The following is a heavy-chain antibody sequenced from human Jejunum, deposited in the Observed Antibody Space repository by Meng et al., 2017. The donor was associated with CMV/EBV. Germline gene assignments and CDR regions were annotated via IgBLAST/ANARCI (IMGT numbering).Heavy chain of an antibody. V-gene: IGHV3-53*01. CDR3: ARHLYSFGVVTAIDY. Sequence: GSPVIITYMSWVRQAPGKGLEWVSVTYTGGTTYYADSVKGRFTVSRDSLNNTLSLQMNSLRAEDTAFYYCARHLYSFGVVTAIDYWGQGTLVTVSS. CDR1: GSPVIITY. CDR2: TYTGGTT. J-gene: IGHJ4*02. D-gene: IGHD3-3*01.